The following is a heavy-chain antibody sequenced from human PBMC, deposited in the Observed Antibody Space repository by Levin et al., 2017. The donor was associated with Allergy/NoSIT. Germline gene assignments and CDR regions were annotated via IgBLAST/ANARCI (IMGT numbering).Heavy chain of an antibody. V-gene: IGHV4-59*01. J-gene: IGHJ6*02. CDR2: IYYSGST. Sequence: SQTLSLTCTVSGGSISSYYWSWIRQPPGKGLEWIGYIYYSGSTNYNPSLKSRVTISVDTSKNQFSLKLSSVTAADTAVYYCAGVIIGDYGPDYDYDGMDVWGQGTTVTVSS. CDR1: GGSISSYY. CDR3: AGVIIGDYGPDYDYDGMDV. D-gene: IGHD4-17*01.